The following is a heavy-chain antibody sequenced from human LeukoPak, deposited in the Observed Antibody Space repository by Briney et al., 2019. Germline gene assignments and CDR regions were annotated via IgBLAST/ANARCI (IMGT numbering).Heavy chain of an antibody. V-gene: IGHV3-48*02. CDR1: GLTFSSYS. CDR3: ASGGSGWYEGDY. CDR2: ISSSSSTI. J-gene: IGHJ4*02. Sequence: GGSLRLSCAAAGLTFSSYSMSLDRQAPGKGLEWVSYISSSSSTIYYADSVKGRFTISRDNAKNSLYLQMNSLRDEDTAVYYCASGGSGWYEGDYWGQGTLVTVSS. D-gene: IGHD6-19*01.